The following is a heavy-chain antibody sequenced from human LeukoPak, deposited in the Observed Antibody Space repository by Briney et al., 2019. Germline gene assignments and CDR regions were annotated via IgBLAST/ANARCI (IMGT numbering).Heavy chain of an antibody. CDR3: ARSAGSSSWYEGYYFDY. Sequence: GGSLRLSCAASGFTFSRYWMSWVRQAPGKGLEWVANIKQDGSEKYYVDSVKGRFTISRDNAKNSLYLQMNSLRAEDTAVYYCARSAGSSSWYEGYYFDYWGQGTLVTVSS. D-gene: IGHD6-13*01. CDR2: IKQDGSEK. CDR1: GFTFSRYW. J-gene: IGHJ4*02. V-gene: IGHV3-7*01.